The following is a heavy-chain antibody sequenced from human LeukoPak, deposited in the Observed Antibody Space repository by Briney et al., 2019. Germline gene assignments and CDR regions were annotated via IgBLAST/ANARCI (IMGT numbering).Heavy chain of an antibody. Sequence: SETLSLTCTVYGGSFSGYYWSWIRQPPGKGLEWIGEINHSGSTNYNPSLKSRVTISVDTSKNQSSLKLSSVTAADTAVYYCARQRRVRGAKEVYYYYYYYMDVWGKGTTVTISS. D-gene: IGHD3-10*01. CDR2: INHSGST. CDR3: ARQRRVRGAKEVYYYYYYYMDV. CDR1: GGSFSGYY. V-gene: IGHV4-34*01. J-gene: IGHJ6*03.